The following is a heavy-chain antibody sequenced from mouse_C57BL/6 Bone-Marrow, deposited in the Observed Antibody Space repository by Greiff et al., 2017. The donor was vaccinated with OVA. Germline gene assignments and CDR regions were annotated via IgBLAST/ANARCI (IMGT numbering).Heavy chain of an antibody. CDR2: IYPGDGDT. J-gene: IGHJ1*03. D-gene: IGHD4-1*01. CDR3: AGQADWDVGGYWYFDV. V-gene: IGHV1-82*01. Sequence: QVQLKQSGPELVKPGASVKISCKASGYAFSSSWMNWVKQRPGQGLEWIGRIYPGDGDTNYNGKFKGKATLTADKSSSTAYMQLSSLTSEDSAVYFCAGQADWDVGGYWYFDVWGTGTTVTVSS. CDR1: GYAFSSSW.